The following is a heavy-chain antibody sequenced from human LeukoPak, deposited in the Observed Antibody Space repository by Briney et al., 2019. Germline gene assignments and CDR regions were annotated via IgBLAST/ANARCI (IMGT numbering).Heavy chain of an antibody. V-gene: IGHV4-59*01. D-gene: IGHD4-23*01. CDR1: GGSISSYY. CDR3: ARGGTAVIAPYAFDI. Sequence: SETLSLTCTVSGGSISSYYWSWIRQPPGKGLEWIGYIYYSGSTNCNPSVKSRVAMSVDTCKKQVSLKVSSLTAAGTAVYYCARGGTAVIAPYAFDIWGEGTMVTVSS. J-gene: IGHJ3*02. CDR2: IYYSGST.